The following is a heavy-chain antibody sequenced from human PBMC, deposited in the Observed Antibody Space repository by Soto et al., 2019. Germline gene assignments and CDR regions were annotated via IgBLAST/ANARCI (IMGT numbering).Heavy chain of an antibody. CDR1: GGSISSYY. D-gene: IGHD3-10*01. CDR2: VPHSWRS. CDR3: ARQGFGPLHGLVDV. Sequence: QVQLQESGPGLVKPSETLSLSCTVSGGSISSYYWSWFRQSPGKRLEWIGYVPHSWRSSYNPSLQIRVAISLAASKSPSPLKVASVTATDTAVYYCARQGFGPLHGLVDVWGQGTTVTVSS. V-gene: IGHV4-59*08. J-gene: IGHJ6*02.